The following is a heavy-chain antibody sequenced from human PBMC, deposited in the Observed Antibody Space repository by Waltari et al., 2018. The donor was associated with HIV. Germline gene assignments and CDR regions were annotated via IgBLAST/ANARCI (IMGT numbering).Heavy chain of an antibody. V-gene: IGHV4-39*07. Sequence: QLQLQESGPGLVKPSETLSLTCTVSVGYTSSSSYYWGWIRQPPGKGLEWIGSIYYSGSTYYNPSLKSRVTISVDTSKNQFSLKLSSVTAADTAVYYCAGYSSSWYSWGQGTLVTVSS. D-gene: IGHD6-13*01. J-gene: IGHJ4*02. CDR1: VGYTSSSSYY. CDR3: AGYSSSWYS. CDR2: IYYSGST.